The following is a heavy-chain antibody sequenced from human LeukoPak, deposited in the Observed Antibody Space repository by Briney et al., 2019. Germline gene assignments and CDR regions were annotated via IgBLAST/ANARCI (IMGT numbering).Heavy chain of an antibody. CDR3: ARDYVGVAGTFDY. CDR1: GGSFSGYY. V-gene: IGHV4-34*01. J-gene: IGHJ4*02. D-gene: IGHD6-19*01. CDR2: INHSGST. Sequence: PSETLSLTCAVYGGSFSGYYWSWIRQPPGKGLEWIGEINHSGSTNYNPSLKSRVTISLDTSKNQFSLRLSSVTAADTAVYYCARDYVGVAGTFDYWGQGTLVTVSS.